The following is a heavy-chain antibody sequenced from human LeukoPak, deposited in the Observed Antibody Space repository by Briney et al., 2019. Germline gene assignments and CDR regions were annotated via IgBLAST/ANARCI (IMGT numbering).Heavy chain of an antibody. CDR3: ANHCSSTSCYRDNWFDP. D-gene: IGHD2-2*02. V-gene: IGHV4-34*01. Sequence: SETLPLTCAVYGGSFSGYYWSWIRQPPGKGLEWIGEINHSGSTNYNPSLKSRVTISVDTSKNQFSLKLSSVTAADTAVYYCANHCSSTSCYRDNWFDPWGQGTLVTVSS. CDR2: INHSGST. J-gene: IGHJ5*02. CDR1: GGSFSGYY.